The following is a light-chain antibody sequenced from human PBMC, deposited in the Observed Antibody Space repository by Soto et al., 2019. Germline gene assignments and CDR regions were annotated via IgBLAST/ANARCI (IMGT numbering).Light chain of an antibody. CDR3: QNYGGSLPWT. J-gene: IGKJ1*01. CDR1: QLVRNNY. Sequence: EFVLTQSPGTLSLSPGERTTLSCRASQLVRNNYLAWYQQKPGQAPTLLIYDASNRATGIPDRFSGGGSGTDFTLTISRLEPEDFAVYYCQNYGGSLPWTFGPGTKVEV. CDR2: DAS. V-gene: IGKV3-20*01.